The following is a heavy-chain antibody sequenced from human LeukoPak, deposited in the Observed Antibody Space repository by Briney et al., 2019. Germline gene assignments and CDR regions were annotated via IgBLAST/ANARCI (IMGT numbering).Heavy chain of an antibody. Sequence: QPGGSLRLSCAASGFAFSSYAMSWVRQAPGKGLEWVSAISGSGGSTYYADSVKGRFTISRDSSKNTLYLQMNSLRAEDTAVYYCAKDDPITMVRGVIKNYFDYWGQGTLVTVSS. CDR1: GFAFSSYA. D-gene: IGHD3-10*01. CDR2: ISGSGGST. CDR3: AKDDPITMVRGVIKNYFDY. J-gene: IGHJ4*02. V-gene: IGHV3-23*01.